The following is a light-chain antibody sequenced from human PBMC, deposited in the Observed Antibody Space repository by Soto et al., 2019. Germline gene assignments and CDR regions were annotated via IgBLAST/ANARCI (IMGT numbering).Light chain of an antibody. CDR2: GAS. Sequence: EIGIRQSPATLSVSPGERDTLSCRASQSVSKNLAWYQQKPGQAPRLLIYGASTRATGIPARFSGSGSGTEFTLTISSLQSEDFAVYYCQHYNNWPPWTFGQGTKVEIK. CDR3: QHYNNWPPWT. J-gene: IGKJ1*01. V-gene: IGKV3-15*01. CDR1: QSVSKN.